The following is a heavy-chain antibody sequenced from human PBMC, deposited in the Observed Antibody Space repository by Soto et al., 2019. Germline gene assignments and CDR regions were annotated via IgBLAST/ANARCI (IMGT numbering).Heavy chain of an antibody. Sequence: GGSLRLSCAASGFTFRTYGYQWVRQAPGKGLEWVAVVWSDGSRPEYADSVEGRFTVSRDNSKNTLYLHMNDLRAEDTAVYFCARDRVVRYMGVWGQGTTVTVSS. CDR3: ARDRVVRYMGV. CDR2: VWSDGSRP. J-gene: IGHJ6*02. CDR1: GFTFRTYG. D-gene: IGHD2-2*01. V-gene: IGHV3-33*01.